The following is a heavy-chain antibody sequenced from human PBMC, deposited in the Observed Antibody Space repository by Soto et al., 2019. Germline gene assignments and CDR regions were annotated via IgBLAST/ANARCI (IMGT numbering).Heavy chain of an antibody. CDR3: AKDQASGQGSFDS. CDR2: ISYDGSNQ. J-gene: IGHJ4*02. Sequence: GSLRLSCAASGFTFNIYGMHWVRQAPDKGLGWVALISYDGSNQYYADSVKGRFTISRDNSKNTLFLQMNSLRADDTAVYYCAKDQASGQGSFDSWGQGTLVTVSS. CDR1: GFTFNIYG. V-gene: IGHV3-30*18.